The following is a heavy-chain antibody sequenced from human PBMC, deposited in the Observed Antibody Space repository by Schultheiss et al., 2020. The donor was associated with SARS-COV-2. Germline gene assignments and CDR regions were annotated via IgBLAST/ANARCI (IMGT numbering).Heavy chain of an antibody. V-gene: IGHV3-23*01. CDR1: GYSFSRKW. Sequence: GESLKISCKGSGYSFSRKWIGWVRQAPGKGLDWVSVISGGGDRTDYADSVKGRFTISRDWSKGALYLQMNSLRTEDTAMYYCGRRSVPFLLSEFKAAIDSWGQGTLVTVSS. CDR3: GRRSVPFLLSEFKAAIDS. J-gene: IGHJ4*02. D-gene: IGHD3-3*02. CDR2: ISGGGDRT.